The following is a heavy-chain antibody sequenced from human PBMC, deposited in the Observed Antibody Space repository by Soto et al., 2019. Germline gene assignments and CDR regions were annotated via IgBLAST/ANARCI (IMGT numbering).Heavy chain of an antibody. CDR2: IYYSGST. CDR3: ARPKGDGYRWFDP. Sequence: QLQLQEAGPGLVKPSETLSLTCTVSGGSIRSSSYYWGWIRPPPGEGLEWIGSIYYSGSTYYNPSLKSRVTISVDTSKNQFSLKLSSVTAADTAVYYCARPKGDGYRWFDPWGPGTLVTVSS. D-gene: IGHD5-12*01. CDR1: GGSIRSSSYY. J-gene: IGHJ5*02. V-gene: IGHV4-39*01.